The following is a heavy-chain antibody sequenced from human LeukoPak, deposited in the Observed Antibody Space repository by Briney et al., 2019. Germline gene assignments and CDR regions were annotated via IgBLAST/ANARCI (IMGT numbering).Heavy chain of an antibody. D-gene: IGHD2-21*02. CDR2: ISGSGGSI. V-gene: IGHV3-23*01. Sequence: GGSLRLSCAASGFTFTSYAMNWVRQAPGKGLEWVSAISGSGGSIYYADSVKGRFTISRDNSRNTVYLQMKSLRAEDTAIYYCAKDDTSGYCYRKFDYWGQGTLVTVSS. CDR1: GFTFTSYA. J-gene: IGHJ4*02. CDR3: AKDDTSGYCYRKFDY.